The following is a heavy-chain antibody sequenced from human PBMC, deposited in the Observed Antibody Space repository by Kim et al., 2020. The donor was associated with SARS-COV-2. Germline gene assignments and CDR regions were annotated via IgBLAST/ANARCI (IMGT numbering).Heavy chain of an antibody. D-gene: IGHD1-20*01. CDR3: ARDHGRNWNHRYYYAMDV. J-gene: IGHJ6*02. Sequence: GGSLRLSCATSGFMFEDYGMNWVRQVPGKGLEWVAGVNWNGGSVSYADSVKGRFTISRDNAKNSLYLQMNSLRFEDTALYYCARDHGRNWNHRYYYAMDVWGQGTTVIVSS. CDR1: GFMFEDYG. CDR2: VNWNGGSV. V-gene: IGHV3-20*04.